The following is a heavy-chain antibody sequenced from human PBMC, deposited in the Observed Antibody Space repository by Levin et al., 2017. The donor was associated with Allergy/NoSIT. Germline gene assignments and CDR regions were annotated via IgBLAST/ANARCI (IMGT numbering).Heavy chain of an antibody. J-gene: IGHJ6*03. CDR3: AKDGVTRSATVTMRGRKNYYMDG. D-gene: IGHD4-17*01. Sequence: SCAASGFTFSSYGMHWVRQAPGKGLEWVAVISYDGSNKYYADSVKGRFTISRDNSKNTLYLQMNSLRAEDTAVYYCAKDGVTRSATVTMRGRKNYYMDGWGKGTTVTVSS. CDR1: GFTFSSYG. CDR2: ISYDGSNK. V-gene: IGHV3-30*18.